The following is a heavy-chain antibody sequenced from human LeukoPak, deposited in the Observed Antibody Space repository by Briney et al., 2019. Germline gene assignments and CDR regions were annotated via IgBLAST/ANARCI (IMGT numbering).Heavy chain of an antibody. V-gene: IGHV4-59*01. CDR1: GGSISSYY. CDR2: IYYSGST. J-gene: IGHJ3*02. CDR3: AGNYGTDAFDI. Sequence: TSETLSLTCTVSGGSISSYYWSWIRQPAGKGLEWIGYIYYSGSTNYNPSLKSRVTISVDTSKNQFSLKLSSVTAADTAVYYCAGNYGTDAFDIWGQGTMVTVSS. D-gene: IGHD3-10*01.